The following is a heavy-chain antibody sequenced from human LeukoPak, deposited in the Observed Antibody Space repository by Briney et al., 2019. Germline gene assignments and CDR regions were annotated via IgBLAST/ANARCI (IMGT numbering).Heavy chain of an antibody. J-gene: IGHJ4*02. CDR2: FDPEDGET. Sequence: SVKVSCKVSGYTLTELSMHWVRQAPGKGREWMGGFDPEDGETIYAQKFQGRVTMTEDTSTDTAYMELSSMRSEDTAVYYCARQRPYYYDSSGYYLDYWGQGTLVTVSS. D-gene: IGHD3-22*01. V-gene: IGHV1-24*01. CDR1: GYTLTELS. CDR3: ARQRPYYYDSSGYYLDY.